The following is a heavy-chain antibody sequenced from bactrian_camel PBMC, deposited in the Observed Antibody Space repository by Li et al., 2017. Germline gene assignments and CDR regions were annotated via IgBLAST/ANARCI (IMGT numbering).Heavy chain of an antibody. CDR2: CNTRFGRT. CDR1: GFTFSNNW. D-gene: IGHD1*01. Sequence: QVQLVESGGGSVQAGGSLRLSCLLSGFTFSNNWMHWVRQAPGKGLEWVSGCNTRFGRTYYADSVKGRFTISGDNAKNTLYLQLNSLETEDTAQYYCVALAWGFNYWGQGTQVTVS. V-gene: IGHV3S1*01. CDR3: VALAWGFNY. J-gene: IGHJ4*01.